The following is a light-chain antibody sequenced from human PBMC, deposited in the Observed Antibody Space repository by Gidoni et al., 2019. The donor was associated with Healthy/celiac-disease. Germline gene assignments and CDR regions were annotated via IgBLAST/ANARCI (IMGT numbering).Light chain of an antibody. CDR3: QQRSNWPLT. V-gene: IGKV3-11*01. J-gene: IGKJ4*01. CDR1: QSVSSY. CDR2: DAS. Sequence: EIVLTPSPATLSLSPGERATLSCRASQSVSSYLAWYQQKPGQAPRLLIYDASNRATGIPARFSGRGSGTDFTLTISSLEPEDFAVYYCQQRSNWPLTFXGXTKVEIK.